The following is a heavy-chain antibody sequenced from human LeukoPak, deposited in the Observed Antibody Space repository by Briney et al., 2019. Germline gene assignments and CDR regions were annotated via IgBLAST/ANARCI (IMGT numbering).Heavy chain of an antibody. CDR3: ARRVNYASGIYFLDY. CDR2: IYPGDSDA. V-gene: IGHV5-51*01. Sequence: GESLKISCKASGYSLTNQWIGWVRQMPGKSLEWMGIIYPGDSDATYSPSFQGQVNISADRSINTAYLQWSSLKASDTAIYFCARRVNYASGIYFLDYWGQGTLVTVSS. CDR1: GYSLTNQW. J-gene: IGHJ4*02. D-gene: IGHD3-10*01.